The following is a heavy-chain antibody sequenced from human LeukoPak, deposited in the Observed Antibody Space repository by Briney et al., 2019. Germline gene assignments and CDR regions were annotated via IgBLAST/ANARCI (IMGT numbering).Heavy chain of an antibody. CDR1: GYTFTGYY. CDR3: ARGVRGYSYGPLNY. Sequence: ASVKVSCKASGYTFTGYYMHWVRQAPGQGLEWMGWIDPNSGGTNYAQKFQGRVTMTRDTSISTAYMALTSLRSDDTAVYSCARGVRGYSYGPLNYWGRGTLVTVSS. J-gene: IGHJ4*02. V-gene: IGHV1-2*02. CDR2: IDPNSGGT. D-gene: IGHD5-18*01.